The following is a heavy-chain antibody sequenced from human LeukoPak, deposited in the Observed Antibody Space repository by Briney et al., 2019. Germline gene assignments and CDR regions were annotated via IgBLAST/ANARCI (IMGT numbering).Heavy chain of an antibody. J-gene: IGHJ6*03. Sequence: PSETLSLTCTVSGGSISSYYWSWIRQPPGKGLEWIGYIYYSGSTNYNPSLKSRVTISVDTSKNQFSLKLSSVTAADTAVYYCARNDYYCMDVWGKGTTVTVSS. V-gene: IGHV4-59*01. CDR3: ARNDYYCMDV. CDR2: IYYSGST. CDR1: GGSISSYY.